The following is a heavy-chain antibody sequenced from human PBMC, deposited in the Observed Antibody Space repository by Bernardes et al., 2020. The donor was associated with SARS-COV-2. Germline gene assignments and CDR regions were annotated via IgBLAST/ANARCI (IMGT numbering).Heavy chain of an antibody. CDR1: GFTFRRYW. Sequence: GGSLRLSCAASGFTFRRYWMSWVRQAPGKGLEWVANINQDGSEMYYLDSVKGRFTISRDNAENSLSLQMNSLRAEDTAVYYCASTHKYCSSTSCRDYWGQGTLVTVSS. CDR2: INQDGSEM. V-gene: IGHV3-7*01. D-gene: IGHD2-2*01. J-gene: IGHJ4*02. CDR3: ASTHKYCSSTSCRDY.